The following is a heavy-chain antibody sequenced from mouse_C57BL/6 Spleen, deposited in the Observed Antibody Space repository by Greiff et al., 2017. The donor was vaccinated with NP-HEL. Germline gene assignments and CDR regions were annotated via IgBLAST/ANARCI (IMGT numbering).Heavy chain of an antibody. D-gene: IGHD1-1*01. CDR3: ARSGTTVVAAYYFDY. J-gene: IGHJ2*01. CDR1: GYSFTDYN. CDR2: INPNYGTT. V-gene: IGHV1-39*01. Sequence: VQLKESGPELVKPGASVKISCKASGYSFTDYNMNWVKQSNGKSLEWIGVINPNYGTTSYNQKFKGKATLTVDQSSSTAYMQLNSLTSEDSAVYYCARSGTTVVAAYYFDYWGQGTTLTVSS.